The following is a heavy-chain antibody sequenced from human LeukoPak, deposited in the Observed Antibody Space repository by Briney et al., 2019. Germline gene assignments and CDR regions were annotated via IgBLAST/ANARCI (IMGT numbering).Heavy chain of an antibody. V-gene: IGHV3-21*01. CDR2: ISSSSSYI. D-gene: IGHD3-10*01. CDR3: ARVGWFGELSYDAFDI. CDR1: GFTFSSYS. J-gene: IGHJ3*02. Sequence: GGSLRLSCAASGFTFSSYSMNWVRQAPGKGLEWVSSISSSSSYIYYADSVKGRFTISRDNAKNSLYLQMNSLRAEDTAVYYCARVGWFGELSYDAFDIWGQGTMVTVSS.